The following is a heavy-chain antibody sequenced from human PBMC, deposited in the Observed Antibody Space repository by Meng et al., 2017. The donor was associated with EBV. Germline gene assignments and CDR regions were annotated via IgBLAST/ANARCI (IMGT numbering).Heavy chain of an antibody. CDR2: MNPNSGNT. Sequence: QVPLVHSGAEVKKPGASVKVSCKASGYTFTSYDINWVRQATGQGLEWMGWMNPNSGNTGYAQKFQGRVTMTRNTSISTAYMELSSLRSEDTAVYYCARGVGTIFGVVIKNWFDPWGQGTLVTVSS. V-gene: IGHV1-8*01. CDR1: GYTFTSYD. D-gene: IGHD3-3*01. J-gene: IGHJ5*02. CDR3: ARGVGTIFGVVIKNWFDP.